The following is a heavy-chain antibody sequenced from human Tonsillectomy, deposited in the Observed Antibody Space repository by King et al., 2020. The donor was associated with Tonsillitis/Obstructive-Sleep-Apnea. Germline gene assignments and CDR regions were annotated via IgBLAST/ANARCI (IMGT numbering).Heavy chain of an antibody. CDR2: IKSKTDGGTI. CDR3: NTRLREYCSGGNCNYGVDV. CDR1: GFSFSKAW. Sequence: VQLVESGGGLVKPGGSLRLSCAASGFSFSKAWMNWVRQAPGKGLEWVGRIKSKTDGGTIGYAAPVKGRFTFSRDDSKNTLYLQMNSLKTEDTAVYYCNTRLREYCSGGNCNYGVDVWGQGTTVTVSS. D-gene: IGHD2-15*01. J-gene: IGHJ6*02. V-gene: IGHV3-15*07.